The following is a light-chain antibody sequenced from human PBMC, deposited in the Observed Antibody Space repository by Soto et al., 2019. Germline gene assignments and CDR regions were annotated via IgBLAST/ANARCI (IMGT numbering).Light chain of an antibody. J-gene: IGLJ1*01. Sequence: QSVLTQPASVSWSPGQSITISCTGTSSDVGGYDYVSWYQQHPGKAPKLMIYDVSNRPSGVSNRFSGSKSGNTASLTISGLQAEDEADYYCSSYTNSSPYVFGTGTKV. CDR3: SSYTNSSPYV. CDR2: DVS. CDR1: SSDVGGYDY. V-gene: IGLV2-14*01.